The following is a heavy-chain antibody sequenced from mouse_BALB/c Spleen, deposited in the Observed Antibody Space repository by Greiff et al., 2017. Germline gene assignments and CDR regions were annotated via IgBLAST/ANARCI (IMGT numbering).Heavy chain of an antibody. V-gene: IGHV1-14*01. D-gene: IGHD2-14*01. CDR2: INPYNDGT. CDR1: GYTFTSYV. CDR3: ARVNYRYDGWFAY. Sequence: VQLQQSGPELVKPGASVKMSCKASGYTFTSYVMHWVKQKPGQGLEWIGYINPYNDGTKYNEKFKGKATLTSDKSSSTAYMELSSLTSEDSAVYYCARVNYRYDGWFAYWGQGTLVTVSA. J-gene: IGHJ3*01.